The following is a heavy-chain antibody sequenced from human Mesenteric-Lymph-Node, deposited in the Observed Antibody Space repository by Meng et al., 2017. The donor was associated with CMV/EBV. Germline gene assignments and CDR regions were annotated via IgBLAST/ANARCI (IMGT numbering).Heavy chain of an antibody. V-gene: IGHV1-18*01. Sequence: SCKVFGYTVTSYGISGVRQAPGQGLEWMGWISAYNGNTNYAKKLQGRVTMTTDTSTSTAYMDLRSLTSDDTAVYVCARNDSGNYIDSWGQGTLVTVSS. D-gene: IGHD1-1*01. CDR3: ARNDSGNYIDS. CDR2: ISAYNGNT. CDR1: GYTVTSYG. J-gene: IGHJ4*02.